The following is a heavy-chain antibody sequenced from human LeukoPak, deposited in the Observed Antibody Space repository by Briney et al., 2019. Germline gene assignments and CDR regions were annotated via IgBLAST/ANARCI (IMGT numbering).Heavy chain of an antibody. Sequence: GSLRLSCAGSGFTFRSCSMDWVRQAPGEGLEGVSSLSRRSSYIYYADSVKGRFTISRDNAKTSLYLQMHSLRAEDTAVYYCARDGERFLEWLLSNYYYYMDVWGKGTTVTVSS. V-gene: IGHV3-21*01. J-gene: IGHJ6*03. CDR1: GFTFRSCS. D-gene: IGHD3-3*01. CDR3: ARDGERFLEWLLSNYYYYMDV. CDR2: LSRRSSYI.